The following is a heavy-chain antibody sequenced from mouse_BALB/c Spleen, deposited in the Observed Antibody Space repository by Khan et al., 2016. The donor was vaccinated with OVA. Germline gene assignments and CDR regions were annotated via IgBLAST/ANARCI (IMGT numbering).Heavy chain of an antibody. V-gene: IGHV1-31*01. D-gene: IGHD1-1*01. CDR3: ARHGSTSWFAY. J-gene: IGHJ3*01. CDR1: GYSFTSYY. CDR2: IDPFNGGS. Sequence: VQLKESGPELMKPGASVKISCKASGYSFTSYYIHWVKQSHGKTLEWIGYIDPFNGGSTYNQKFNVKATLTVDKSSNTAYMHLTSLTSEDSAVYSCARHGSTSWFAYWGQGTLVTVSA.